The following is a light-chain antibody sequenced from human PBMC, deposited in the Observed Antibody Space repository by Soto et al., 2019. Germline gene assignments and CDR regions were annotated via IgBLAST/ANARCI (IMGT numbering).Light chain of an antibody. CDR1: SNDVGAYNY. CDR2: EVS. Sequence: QSALTQPASVSGSPGQSFTISCTGTSNDVGAYNYVSWYQQHPGKAPKLLIHEVSNRPSGVSHRFSGSKSGNTASLTISGLQAEDEAHYYCSAYTRRTTSSWVFGGGTKLTVL. V-gene: IGLV2-14*01. J-gene: IGLJ3*02. CDR3: SAYTRRTTSSWV.